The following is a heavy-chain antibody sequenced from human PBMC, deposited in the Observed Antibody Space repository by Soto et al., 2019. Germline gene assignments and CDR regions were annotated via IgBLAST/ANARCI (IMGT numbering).Heavy chain of an antibody. D-gene: IGHD3-3*01. CDR2: ISGSGGST. V-gene: IGHV3-23*01. CDR1: GFTFSSYA. J-gene: IGHJ6*02. CDR3: AKDPIYDFWSGYYRGHYGMDV. Sequence: GGSLRLSCAASGFTFSSYAMSWVRQAPGKGLEWVSAISGSGGSTYYADSVKGRFTISRDNSKNTLYLQMNSLRAEDTAVYYCAKDPIYDFWSGYYRGHYGMDVWGQGTTVTVSS.